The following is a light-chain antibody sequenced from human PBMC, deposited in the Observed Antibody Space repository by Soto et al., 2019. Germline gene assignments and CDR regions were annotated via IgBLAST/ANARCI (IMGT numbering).Light chain of an antibody. CDR1: QTISSW. Sequence: DIQMTQSPSTLSGSLGERVTITCRASQTISSWLAWYQQKPGKAPKLLIYKASTLKSGVPSRFSGSGSGTEFTLTISSLQPDDFATYYCQHYNSYSEAFGQGTKVDIK. V-gene: IGKV1-5*03. CDR3: QHYNSYSEA. J-gene: IGKJ1*01. CDR2: KAS.